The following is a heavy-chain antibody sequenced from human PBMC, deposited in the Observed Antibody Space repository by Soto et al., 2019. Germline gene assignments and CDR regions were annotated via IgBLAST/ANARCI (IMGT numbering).Heavy chain of an antibody. Sequence: QVQLQQWGAGLLKPSETLSLTCAVYGGFVSSGSYYWSWIRQPPGKGLEWIGEMSHSGGTHFNPSLKGRVTISVATSKNQFSLKLSSVTAADTALYYCARVERGTVTTVVDAFDIWGPGTMVTVSS. V-gene: IGHV4-34*01. J-gene: IGHJ3*02. CDR3: ARVERGTVTTVVDAFDI. CDR1: GGFVSSGSYY. CDR2: MSHSGGT. D-gene: IGHD1-1*01.